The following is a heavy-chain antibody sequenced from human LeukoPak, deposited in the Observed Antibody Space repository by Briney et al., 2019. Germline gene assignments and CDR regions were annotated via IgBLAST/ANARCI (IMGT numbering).Heavy chain of an antibody. D-gene: IGHD5-18*01. CDR1: GFTLSSYS. Sequence: GGSLRLSCAASGFTLSSYSLNWVRQAPGKGLGWVSCITSNIYTYYADSVRGRFTISRDNSQNSVYLVMNSLRAEDTAVYYCARERDTSMVALDSWGQGTLVTVSS. J-gene: IGHJ4*02. CDR3: ARERDTSMVALDS. CDR2: ITSNIYT. V-gene: IGHV3-21*06.